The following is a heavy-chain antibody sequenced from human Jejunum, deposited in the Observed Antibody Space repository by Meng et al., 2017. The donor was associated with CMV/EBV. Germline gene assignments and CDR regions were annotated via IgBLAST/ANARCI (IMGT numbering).Heavy chain of an antibody. J-gene: IGHJ4*02. D-gene: IGHD6-19*01. Sequence: QVQLQQSGPGLVKLSETLSLTCAISGDSVSRNSGAWHWIRQSPSRGLEWLGRTYYRSKWYSEYAPSVKSRIVINPDTSKNQFSLQVNSVTPEDTAVYYCAREGGWNYFDYWGQGALVTVSS. CDR3: AREGGWNYFDY. CDR2: TYYRSKWYS. V-gene: IGHV6-1*01. CDR1: GDSVSRNSGA.